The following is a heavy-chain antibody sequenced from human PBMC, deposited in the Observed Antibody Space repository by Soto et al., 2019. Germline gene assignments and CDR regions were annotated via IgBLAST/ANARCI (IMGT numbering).Heavy chain of an antibody. CDR2: TYYRSKWYS. V-gene: IGHV6-1*01. CDR1: GDSVSSTSAA. Sequence: SQTLSLTCAISGDSVSSTSAAWSWIRQSPSRGLEWLGRTYYRSKWYSDYAVSVKSRITINPDTSKNQFSLQLNSVTPEDTAVYYCARDKYTNYVNYFDLWGQGTLVTVSS. J-gene: IGHJ5*02. D-gene: IGHD3-16*01. CDR3: ARDKYTNYVNYFDL.